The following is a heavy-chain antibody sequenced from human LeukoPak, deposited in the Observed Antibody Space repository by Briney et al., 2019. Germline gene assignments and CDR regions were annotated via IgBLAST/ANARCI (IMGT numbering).Heavy chain of an antibody. Sequence: SETLSLTCTVSGGSISGYYWSWIRQPPGKGLEWIGYFYYSGSTIYNPSLKSRVTISVDRSKNQFSLKLSSVTAADTAVYYCARVVRGRGLWLGAKSLTSWFDPWGQGTLVTVSS. CDR3: ARVVRGRGLWLGAKSLTSWFDP. CDR1: GGSISGYY. D-gene: IGHD3-10*01. V-gene: IGHV4-59*12. J-gene: IGHJ5*02. CDR2: FYYSGST.